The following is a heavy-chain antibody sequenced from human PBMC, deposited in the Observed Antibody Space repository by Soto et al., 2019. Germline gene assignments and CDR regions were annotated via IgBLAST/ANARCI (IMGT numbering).Heavy chain of an antibody. CDR2: IIPNFGTA. CDR1: GYTFTSYD. V-gene: IGHV1-69*13. D-gene: IGHD6-19*01. J-gene: IGHJ5*02. Sequence: GASVKVSCKASGYTFTSYDINWVRQATGQGLEWMGGIIPNFGTANYAQKFQGRVTITADESTSTAYMELSSLRSEDTAVYYCARDSPYSSGWYVSWFDPWGQGTLVTVSS. CDR3: ARDSPYSSGWYVSWFDP.